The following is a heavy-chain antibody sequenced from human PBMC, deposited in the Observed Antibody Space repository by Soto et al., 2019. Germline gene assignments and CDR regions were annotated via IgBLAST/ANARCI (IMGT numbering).Heavy chain of an antibody. V-gene: IGHV4-59*01. CDR2: IYYSGST. Sequence: PSETLSLTCTVSGGSISIYYWGWIRQPPGKGLEWIGYIYYSGSTNYNPSLKSRVTISVDTSKNQFSLKLSSVTAADTAVYYCARSVMVVAATVLWFDPWGQGTLVTVSS. D-gene: IGHD2-15*01. J-gene: IGHJ5*02. CDR1: GGSISIYY. CDR3: ARSVMVVAATVLWFDP.